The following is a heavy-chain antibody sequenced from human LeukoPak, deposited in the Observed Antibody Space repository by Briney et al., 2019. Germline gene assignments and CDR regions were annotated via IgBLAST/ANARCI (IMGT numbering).Heavy chain of an antibody. J-gene: IGHJ5*02. D-gene: IGHD3-3*01. CDR3: ARVPRITTFTVVTRRNWFDP. CDR2: ISSDSATM. V-gene: IGHV3-48*04. Sequence: PGGSLRLTCEASGFTLSDFSLNWVRQATGKGLEWISYISSDSATMYYADSVKGRFTISRDNAKNSVYLQMNSLRPEDTAVYYCARVPRITTFTVVTRRNWFDPWGQGTLVTVSS. CDR1: GFTLSDFS.